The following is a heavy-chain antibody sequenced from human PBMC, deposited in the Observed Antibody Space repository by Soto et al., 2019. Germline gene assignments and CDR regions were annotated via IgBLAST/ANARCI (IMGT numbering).Heavy chain of an antibody. CDR3: GRAGGDFPRAVDY. D-gene: IGHD4-17*01. CDR1: GYTFTYYG. Sequence: QVHLVQSGAEVKQPGASVKVSCKASGYTFTYYGISWVRQAPGQGLEWMGWISAYNGNTNYVQKLQGRVSMTTDTSTSTTYMELRTLRSDDTAVYYCGRAGGDFPRAVDYWSQGTLVTVSS. V-gene: IGHV1-18*01. CDR2: ISAYNGNT. J-gene: IGHJ4*02.